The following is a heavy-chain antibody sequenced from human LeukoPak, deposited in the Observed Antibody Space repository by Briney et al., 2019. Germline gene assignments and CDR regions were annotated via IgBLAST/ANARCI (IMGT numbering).Heavy chain of an antibody. CDR2: ISYDGSNK. CDR1: RFTFSSYG. V-gene: IGHV3-30*03. Sequence: GGSLRLSCAASRFTFSSYGMHWVRQAPGKGLEWVAIISYDGSNKYYADSVKGRFTISRDNSKNTLYLQMNSLRAEDTAVYYCARSPDYDFWSGYSKWGQGTLVTVSS. J-gene: IGHJ4*02. CDR3: ARSPDYDFWSGYSK. D-gene: IGHD3-3*01.